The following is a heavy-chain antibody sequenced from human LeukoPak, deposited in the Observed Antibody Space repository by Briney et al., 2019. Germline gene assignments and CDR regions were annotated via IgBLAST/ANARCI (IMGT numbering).Heavy chain of an antibody. CDR1: GVSISSGGYS. CDR2: IYHSGST. D-gene: IGHD3-16*01. J-gene: IGHJ5*02. Sequence: PSQTLSLTCAVSGVSISSGGYSWSWIRQPPGKGLEWIGYIYHSGSTYYNPSLKSRVTISVDRSKNQFSLKLSSVTAADTAVYYCARRGGSAPPNNWFDPWGQGTLVTVSS. V-gene: IGHV4-30-2*01. CDR3: ARRGGSAPPNNWFDP.